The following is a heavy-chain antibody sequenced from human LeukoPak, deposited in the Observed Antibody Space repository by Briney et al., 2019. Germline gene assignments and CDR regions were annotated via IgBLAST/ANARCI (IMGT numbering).Heavy chain of an antibody. CDR2: IIPIFGTA. V-gene: IGHV1-69*01. D-gene: IGHD4-17*01. CDR1: GGTFSSYA. Sequence: SVKVSCKASGGTFSSYAISWVRQAPGQGLEWMGGIIPIFGTANYAQKFQGRVTITADESTSTAYMELSSLSSEDTAVYYCARISSATSTVTSPDFDYWGQGTLVTVSS. CDR3: ARISSATSTVTSPDFDY. J-gene: IGHJ4*02.